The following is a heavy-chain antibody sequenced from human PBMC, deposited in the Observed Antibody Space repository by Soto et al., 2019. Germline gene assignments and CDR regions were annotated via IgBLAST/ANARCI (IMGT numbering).Heavy chain of an antibody. D-gene: IGHD3-3*01. V-gene: IGHV1-18*01. J-gene: IGHJ5*02. CDR3: ARQSGYYSYNSFDP. CDR1: RYTFTSYG. Sequence: ASVKVSCKASRYTFTSYGISWVRQAPGQGLEWMGCISAYNGNTNYAQKLQGRVTMTTGTTTSTAYVELRSLRSDDTAVYYCARQSGYYSYNSFDPWGQGPLVTVSS. CDR2: ISAYNGNT.